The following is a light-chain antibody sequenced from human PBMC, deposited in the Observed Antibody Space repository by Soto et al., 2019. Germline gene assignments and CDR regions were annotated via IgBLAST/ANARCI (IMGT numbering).Light chain of an antibody. Sequence: SYELTQPPSVSVSPGQTARITCSGDALPKQYAYWYQQRPGQAPVLVIYKDSERPSGIPERFSGSSSGTTVTLTISGVQAEDEADYYCQSADSGDTVVFGGGTKVTVL. CDR2: KDS. CDR3: QSADSGDTVV. V-gene: IGLV3-25*03. J-gene: IGLJ2*01. CDR1: ALPKQY.